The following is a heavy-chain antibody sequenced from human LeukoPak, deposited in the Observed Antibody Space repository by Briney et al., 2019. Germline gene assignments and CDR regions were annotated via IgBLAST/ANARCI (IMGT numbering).Heavy chain of an antibody. CDR3: ATYKGYMEV. CDR2: IYSDGAT. V-gene: IGHV4-4*07. D-gene: IGHD1-14*01. J-gene: IGHJ6*03. CDR1: GGSISTYS. Sequence: SETLSLTCTVSGGSISTYSWSWVRQPAGGRLEWIGRIYSDGATRYNPSLSSRVTISVDTSKNQCSLKLTSVTAADSAMYYCATYKGYMEVWGKGTPLTVSS.